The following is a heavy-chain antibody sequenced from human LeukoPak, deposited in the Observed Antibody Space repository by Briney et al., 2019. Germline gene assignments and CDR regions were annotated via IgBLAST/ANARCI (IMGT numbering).Heavy chain of an antibody. Sequence: GGSLRLSCAASGNYWMHWVRQAPGKGLVWVSHINSDGSWTSYADSVKGRFTISKDNAKSSLYLQMDSLRGEDTAVYYCTRGGASTSYYWFYWGQGTLVTVSS. CDR3: TRGGASTSYYWFY. CDR2: INSDGSWT. J-gene: IGHJ4*02. V-gene: IGHV3-74*01. CDR1: GNYW. D-gene: IGHD2-8*01.